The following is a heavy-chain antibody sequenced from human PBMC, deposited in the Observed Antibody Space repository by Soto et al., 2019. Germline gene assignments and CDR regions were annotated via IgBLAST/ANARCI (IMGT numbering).Heavy chain of an antibody. Sequence: ASVKVSCKASGYTFTSYGISWVRQAPGQGLEWMGWISAYNGNTNYAQKLQGRVTMTRDASTSTAHLELSSLTSEDTAVYYCARMASFGTLNWFDPWGQGTLVTSPQ. CDR2: ISAYNGNT. J-gene: IGHJ5*02. V-gene: IGHV1-18*04. CDR1: GYTFTSYG. D-gene: IGHD3-16*01. CDR3: ARMASFGTLNWFDP.